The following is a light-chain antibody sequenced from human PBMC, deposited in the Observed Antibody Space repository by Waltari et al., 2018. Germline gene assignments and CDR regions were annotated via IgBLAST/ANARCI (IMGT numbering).Light chain of an antibody. CDR3: QNHERLPAT. Sequence: EVVLTQSPGTLSLSPGERATLSCRASQSIGKYLVRYQQRPGQAPRLIMYAASTRATGIPDRFSGSGYGTDFSLTISRLEPEDFAVYYCQNHERLPATFGQGTKVEIK. V-gene: IGKV3-20*01. CDR2: AAS. CDR1: QSIGKY. J-gene: IGKJ1*01.